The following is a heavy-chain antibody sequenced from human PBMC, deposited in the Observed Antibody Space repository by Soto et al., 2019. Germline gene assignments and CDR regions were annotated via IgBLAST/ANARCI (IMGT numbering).Heavy chain of an antibody. CDR3: VKRLVGSTIRPSFDY. CDR1: GFIFSTQA. CDR2: ISGSGDDT. D-gene: IGHD2-8*02. Sequence: EVQLLESGGGLVQPGESLRLSCATSGFIFSTQAMYWVRQAPGKGLEWVSGISGSGDDTYYADSVKGRFTISRDSSKNTVYLQMNSLRAEDTAVYYCVKRLVGSTIRPSFDYWGQGTLVTVSS. V-gene: IGHV3-23*01. J-gene: IGHJ4*01.